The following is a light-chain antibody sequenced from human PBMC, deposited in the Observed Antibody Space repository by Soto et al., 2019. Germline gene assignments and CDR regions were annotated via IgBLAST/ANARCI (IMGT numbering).Light chain of an antibody. J-gene: IGLJ3*02. Sequence: QLVLTQSPSASASLGASVKLTCSRSSGNSSYAIAWHQQQPEKGPRYLMKLNSDGSHSRGDGIPDRFSGSSSGAERYLTISSLQSEDEADYYCQTWDTGIRVFGGGTKLTVL. CDR1: SGNSSYA. CDR3: QTWDTGIRV. CDR2: LNSDGSH. V-gene: IGLV4-69*01.